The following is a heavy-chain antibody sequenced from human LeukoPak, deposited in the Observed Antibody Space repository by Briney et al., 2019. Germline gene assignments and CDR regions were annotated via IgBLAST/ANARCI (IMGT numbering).Heavy chain of an antibody. CDR1: GFTFDDYA. D-gene: IGHD3-22*01. J-gene: IGHJ4*02. Sequence: PGRSLRLSCAASGFTFDDYAMHWVRQAPGKGLEWVSGISWNSGSIGYADSVKGRFTISRDNAKNSLYLQMNSLRAEDTAVYYCARPYYYDSSGYYYCWGQGTLVTVSS. CDR3: ARPYYYDSSGYYYC. V-gene: IGHV3-9*01. CDR2: ISWNSGSI.